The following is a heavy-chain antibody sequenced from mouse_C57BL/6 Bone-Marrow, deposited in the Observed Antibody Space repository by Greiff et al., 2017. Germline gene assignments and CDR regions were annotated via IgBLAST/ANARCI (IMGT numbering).Heavy chain of an antibody. Sequence: VQLQQSGAELVRPGASVKLSCTASGFNIKDDYMHWVKQRPEQGLEWIGWIDPENGDTEYASKFQGKATITADTSSTTAYLQLSSLTSEDTAVYYCTYGYDWFAYWGQGTRVTVSA. CDR3: TYGYDWFAY. V-gene: IGHV14-4*01. CDR2: IDPENGDT. J-gene: IGHJ3*01. D-gene: IGHD2-2*01. CDR1: GFNIKDDY.